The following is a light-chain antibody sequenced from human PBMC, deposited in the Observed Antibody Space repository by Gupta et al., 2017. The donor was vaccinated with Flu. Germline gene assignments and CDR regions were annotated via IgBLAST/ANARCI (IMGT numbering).Light chain of an antibody. CDR3: GTWDNSLSVAV. CDR1: NSNIGNKA. V-gene: IGLV1-51*02. J-gene: IGLJ2*01. CDR2: ENH. Sequence: QSVLTQPPSVSAAPGQQVPISCSGSNSNIGNKAVSWYQRFPGTAPKLLIYENHERPAGIPDRFSGTKSGTSATLGITGLQTGDEADYYCGTWDNSLSVAVFGGGTKLTVL.